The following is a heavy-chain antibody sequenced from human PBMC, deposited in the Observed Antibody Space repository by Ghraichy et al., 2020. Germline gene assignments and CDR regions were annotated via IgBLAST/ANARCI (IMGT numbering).Heavy chain of an antibody. Sequence: SETLSLTCTVSGGSISSYYWSWIRQPPGKGLEWIGYIYYSGSTNYNPSLKSRVTISVDTSKNQFSLKLSSVTAADTAVYYCARRRIAAAGKKVDWYFDLWGRGTLVTVS. D-gene: IGHD6-13*01. CDR1: GGSISSYY. J-gene: IGHJ2*01. CDR3: ARRRIAAAGKKVDWYFDL. CDR2: IYYSGST. V-gene: IGHV4-59*01.